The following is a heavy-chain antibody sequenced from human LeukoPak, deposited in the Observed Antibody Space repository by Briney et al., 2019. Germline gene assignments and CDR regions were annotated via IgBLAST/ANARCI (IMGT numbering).Heavy chain of an antibody. CDR1: GYTFTTYT. CDR3: ARESWHYGTDAFDV. CDR2: INAGNGNT. V-gene: IGHV1-3*01. Sequence: GASVTVSCKASGYTFTTYTIHWVRQAPGQRLEWMGWINAGNGNTKYSQKFQGRVTITRDTSASTAYMELSSLRSEDTAVFYCARESWHYGTDAFDVWGQGTMVTVSS. D-gene: IGHD1-7*01. J-gene: IGHJ3*01.